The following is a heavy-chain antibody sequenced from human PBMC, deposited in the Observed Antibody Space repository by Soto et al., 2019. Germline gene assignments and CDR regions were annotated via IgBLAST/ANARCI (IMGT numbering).Heavy chain of an antibody. J-gene: IGHJ6*02. CDR2: ISYSGST. CDR1: GDSINNYF. CDR3: ARARQRDTGRGLDV. Sequence: SETLSLTCTISGDSINNYFRNWIRQSPGKGLEWIGYISYSGSTSYNPSLQSRVTISSDTSKNQFSLELSSVTAADTAVYYCARARQRDTGRGLDVWGQGTTVTV. D-gene: IGHD5-18*01. V-gene: IGHV4-59*01.